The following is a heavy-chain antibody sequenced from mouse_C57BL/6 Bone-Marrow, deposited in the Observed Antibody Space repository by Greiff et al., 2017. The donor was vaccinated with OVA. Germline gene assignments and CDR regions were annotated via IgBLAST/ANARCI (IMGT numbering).Heavy chain of an antibody. CDR2: ISGGGGNT. V-gene: IGHV5-9*01. J-gene: IGHJ1*03. D-gene: IGHD2-1*01. CDR3: ARRGGNPCFDV. Sequence: EVKVVESGGGLVKPGGSLKLSCAASGFTFSSYTMSWVRQTPEKRLEWVATISGGGGNTYYPDSVKGRFTISRDNAKNTLYLQMSSLRSEDTALYYCARRGGNPCFDVWGTGTTVTVSS. CDR1: GFTFSSYT.